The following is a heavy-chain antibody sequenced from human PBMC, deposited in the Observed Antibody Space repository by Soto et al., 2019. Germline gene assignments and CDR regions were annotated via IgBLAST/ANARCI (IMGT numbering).Heavy chain of an antibody. J-gene: IGHJ6*03. V-gene: IGHV3-21*01. CDR2: ISSSSSYI. CDR1: GFTFSSYS. Sequence: EVQLVESGGGLVKPGGSLRLSCAASGFTFSSYSMNWVRQAPGKGLEWVSSISSSSSYIYYADSVKGRFTISRDNAKNSLYLQMNSLRAEDTAVYYRARARSYYDILTGYYYYYMDVWGKGTTVTVSS. CDR3: ARARSYYDILTGYYYYYMDV. D-gene: IGHD3-9*01.